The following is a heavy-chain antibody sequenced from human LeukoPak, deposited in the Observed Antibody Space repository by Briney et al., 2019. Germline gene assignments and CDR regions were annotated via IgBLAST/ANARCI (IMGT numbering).Heavy chain of an antibody. CDR2: IYYSGST. Sequence: PSETLSLTCTVSGGSISSSSYYWGWIRQPPGKGLEWIGSIYYSGSTYYNPSLKSRVTISVDTSKNQFSLKLSSVTAADTAVYYCARGYYYDSSGYYYGRYYYYYYYMDVWGKGTTVTISS. CDR3: ARGYYYDSSGYYYGRYYYYYYYMDV. D-gene: IGHD3-22*01. CDR1: GGSISSSSYY. V-gene: IGHV4-39*01. J-gene: IGHJ6*03.